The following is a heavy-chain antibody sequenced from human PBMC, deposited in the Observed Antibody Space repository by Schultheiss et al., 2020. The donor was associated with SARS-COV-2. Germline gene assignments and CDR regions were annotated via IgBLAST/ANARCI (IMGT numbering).Heavy chain of an antibody. J-gene: IGHJ5*02. CDR2: IYYSGST. CDR1: GGSISSSSYY. D-gene: IGHD1-1*01. Sequence: SQTLSLTCTVSGGSISSSSYYWGWIRQPPGKGLEWIGSIYYSGSTYYNPSLKSLVTISVDTSKNQFSLKLSSVTAADTAVYYCARAGTGSDRDLLRFDPWGQGTLVTVSS. CDR3: ARAGTGSDRDLLRFDP. V-gene: IGHV4-39*07.